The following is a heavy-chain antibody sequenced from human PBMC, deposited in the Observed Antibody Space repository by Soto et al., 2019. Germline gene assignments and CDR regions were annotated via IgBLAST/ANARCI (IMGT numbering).Heavy chain of an antibody. CDR1: GYSFTSYW. CDR2: IYPGDSDT. CDR3: ARQFRGDYGDYEGVGY. J-gene: IGHJ4*02. Sequence: GESLKISCKGSGYSFTSYWIGWVRQMPGKGLEWMGIIYPGDSDTRYSPSFQGQVTISADKSISTAYLQWSSLKASDTAMYYCARQFRGDYGDYEGVGYWGQGTLVTVSS. D-gene: IGHD4-17*01. V-gene: IGHV5-51*01.